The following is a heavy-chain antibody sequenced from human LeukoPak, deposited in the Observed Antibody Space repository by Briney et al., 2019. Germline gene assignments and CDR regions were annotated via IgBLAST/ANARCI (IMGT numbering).Heavy chain of an antibody. V-gene: IGHV1-2*02. J-gene: IGHJ4*02. CDR2: INPNSGAT. CDR1: GYTFTAYY. D-gene: IGHD4-17*01. Sequence: GASVKVSCKASGYTFTAYYMHWVRLAPGQGLEWMGWINPNSGATKYTPKFQDRVAMTRDTSISTAHLELSRLRSDDTAVYYCTSNGPDGDYSYWGQGTLVTVSS. CDR3: TSNGPDGDYSY.